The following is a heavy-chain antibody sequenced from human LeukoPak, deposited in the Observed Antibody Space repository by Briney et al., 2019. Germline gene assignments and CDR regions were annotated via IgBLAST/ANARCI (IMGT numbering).Heavy chain of an antibody. V-gene: IGHV4-34*01. D-gene: IGHD5-18*01. J-gene: IGHJ4*02. CDR2: INHSGST. CDR1: GGSFRGYY. CDR3: ARGGVDTAIGGYFDY. Sequence: SETLSLTCAVYGGSFRGYYWSWIRQPPGKGLEWIGEINHSGSTKYNPSLKSRVTMSVGTSKNQFSLKLSSVTAADTAVYYCARGGVDTAIGGYFDYGGQGTLVIVSS.